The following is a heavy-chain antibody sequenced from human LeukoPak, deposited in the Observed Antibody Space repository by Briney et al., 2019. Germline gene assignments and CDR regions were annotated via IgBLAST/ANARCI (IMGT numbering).Heavy chain of an antibody. CDR2: ISYDGSNE. Sequence: GGSLRLSCAASGFTFSSYAMHWVRQAPGKGLEWVTVISYDGSNEYYADSVKGRITISRDNSKDTLYLQMNSLRAEDTAVYYCARPYCSSTSCYVVGENWFDPWGQGTLVTVSS. V-gene: IGHV3-30-3*01. CDR1: GFTFSSYA. CDR3: ARPYCSSTSCYVVGENWFDP. D-gene: IGHD2-2*01. J-gene: IGHJ5*02.